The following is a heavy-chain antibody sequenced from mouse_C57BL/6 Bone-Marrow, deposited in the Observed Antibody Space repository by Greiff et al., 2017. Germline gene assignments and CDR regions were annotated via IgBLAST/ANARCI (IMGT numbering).Heavy chain of an antibody. CDR2: IYPGSGST. D-gene: IGHD2-5*01. J-gene: IGHJ1*03. Sequence: QVQLQQPGAELVKPGASVKMSCKASGYTFTSYWITWVKLRPGQGLEWIGDIYPGSGSTNYNEKFKSKATLTLDTSSSTAYMQLSSLTSEDSAVYYCARPYYSNYWYVDVWGTGTTVTVSS. V-gene: IGHV1-55*01. CDR3: ARPYYSNYWYVDV. CDR1: GYTFTSYW.